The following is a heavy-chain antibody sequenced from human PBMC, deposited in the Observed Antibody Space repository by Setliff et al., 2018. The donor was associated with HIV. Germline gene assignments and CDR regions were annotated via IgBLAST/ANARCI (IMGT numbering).Heavy chain of an antibody. Sequence: GASVKVSCKASGYTFTAYYMHWVRQAPGQGLEWMGWINPNSGDTRYAQRFQGRVTMTRDTSTNTAYMELNSLTSDDTAVYYCARDLVVVAPYYCFDPWGQGTLVTVSS. CDR3: ARDLVVVAPYYCFDP. CDR2: INPNSGDT. D-gene: IGHD2-15*01. CDR1: GYTFTAYY. J-gene: IGHJ5*02. V-gene: IGHV1-2*02.